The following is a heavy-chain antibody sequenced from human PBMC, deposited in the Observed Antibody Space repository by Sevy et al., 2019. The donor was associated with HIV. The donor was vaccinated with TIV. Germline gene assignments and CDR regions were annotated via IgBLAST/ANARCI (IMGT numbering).Heavy chain of an antibody. Sequence: GGSLRLSCAASRFTFSSYWMSWVRQAPGKGLEWVANIKQDGSEKYYVDSVKGRFTISRDNAKNSLYLQMNSLRAEDTAVYYCARVTIFGVREYYYYGMDVWGHGTTVTVSS. V-gene: IGHV3-7*01. CDR1: RFTFSSYW. CDR2: IKQDGSEK. J-gene: IGHJ6*02. CDR3: ARVTIFGVREYYYYGMDV. D-gene: IGHD3-3*01.